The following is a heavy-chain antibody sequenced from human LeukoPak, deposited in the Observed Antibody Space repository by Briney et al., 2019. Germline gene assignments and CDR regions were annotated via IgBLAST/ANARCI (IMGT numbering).Heavy chain of an antibody. J-gene: IGHJ4*02. V-gene: IGHV3-7*03. CDR3: AREGVHCSGRSCLKAY. CDR2: IKKDGSEK. Sequence: GGPLRHFCAASGFTFSTYWKSWVRQAPGKGPEWVANIKKDGSEKYYMDFVKGRFTISRDNAENSLYLQMNSLRAEDTAVYYCAREGVHCSGRSCLKAYWGQGTQVTVSS. D-gene: IGHD2-15*01. CDR1: GFTFSTYW.